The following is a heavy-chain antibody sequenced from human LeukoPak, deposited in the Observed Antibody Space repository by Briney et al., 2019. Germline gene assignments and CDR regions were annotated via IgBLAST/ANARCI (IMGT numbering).Heavy chain of an antibody. CDR1: GFTFSASA. J-gene: IGHJ4*02. V-gene: IGHV3-73*01. Sequence: PGGSLKLSCAASGFTFSASAVHWVRRASGKGLEWGGRIRSKADTYTTSYAASVKGRFTISRDDSKNTAFLQLNSLKTEDTAVYYCTREYSSGWPFDLWGQGTLVTVSS. CDR2: IRSKADTYTT. D-gene: IGHD6-19*01. CDR3: TREYSSGWPFDL.